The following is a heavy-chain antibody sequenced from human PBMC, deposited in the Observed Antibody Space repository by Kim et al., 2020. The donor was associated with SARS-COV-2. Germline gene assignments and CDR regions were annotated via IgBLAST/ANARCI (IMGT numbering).Heavy chain of an antibody. J-gene: IGHJ5*02. V-gene: IGHV4-4*07. CDR1: GGSISSYY. CDR3: ARDYFPTVTLNCFDP. D-gene: IGHD4-17*01. CDR2: IYTSGST. Sequence: SETLSLTCTVSGGSISSYYWSWIRQPAGKGLEWIGRIYTSGSTNYNPSLKSRVTMSVDTSKNQFSLKLSSVTAADTAVYYCARDYFPTVTLNCFDPWGQGTLVTVSS.